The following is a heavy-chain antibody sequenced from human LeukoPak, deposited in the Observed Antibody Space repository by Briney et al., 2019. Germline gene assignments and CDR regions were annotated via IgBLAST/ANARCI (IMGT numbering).Heavy chain of an antibody. CDR1: GGSISSGSYY. Sequence: PSETLSLTCTVSGGSISSGSYYWSWIRQPAGKGLEWIGRIYTSGSTNYNPSLKRRVPISVDTSKNQFSLRLSSVTAAGTAVYYCARGDDFWRGYPLDYWGQGTLVTVSS. CDR3: ARGDDFWRGYPLDY. D-gene: IGHD3-3*01. V-gene: IGHV4-61*02. J-gene: IGHJ4*02. CDR2: IYTSGST.